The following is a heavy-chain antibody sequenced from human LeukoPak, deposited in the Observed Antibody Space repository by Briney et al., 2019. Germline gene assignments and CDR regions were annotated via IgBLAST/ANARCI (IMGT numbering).Heavy chain of an antibody. D-gene: IGHD3-10*01. CDR2: IWYDGSNK. CDR3: ARDGGYGSGTLRGAPYYYYYGMDV. J-gene: IGHJ6*02. CDR1: GFTFSSYG. Sequence: GGSLRLSCAASGFTFSSYGMHWVRQAPGKGLEWVAVIWYDGSNKYYADSVKGRFTISRDNSKNTLYLQMNSLRAEDTAVYYCARDGGYGSGTLRGAPYYYYYGMDVWGQGTTVTVSS. V-gene: IGHV3-33*01.